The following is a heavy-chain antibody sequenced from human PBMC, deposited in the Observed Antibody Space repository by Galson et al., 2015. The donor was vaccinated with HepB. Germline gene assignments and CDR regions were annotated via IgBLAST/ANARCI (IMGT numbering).Heavy chain of an antibody. V-gene: IGHV3-11*06. D-gene: IGHD7-27*01. CDR1: GFIFSNYW. CDR2: IDSRDGYT. CDR3: ARSKPTSALAGEDYDY. J-gene: IGHJ4*02. Sequence: SLRLSCAASGFIFSNYWMGWVRQAPGKGLEWVSYIDSRDGYTNYADSAKGRFTISRDNAKNSLYLQMNSLRVEDTAIYYCARSKPTSALAGEDYDYWGQGTLVTVSS.